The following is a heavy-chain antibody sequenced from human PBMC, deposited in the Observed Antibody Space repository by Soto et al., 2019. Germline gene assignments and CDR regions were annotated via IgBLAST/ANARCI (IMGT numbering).Heavy chain of an antibody. CDR3: ARDPWGGDSYGMDV. CDR2: ISSSSSYI. J-gene: IGHJ6*02. Sequence: EVQLVESGGGLVKPGGSLRLSCAASGFTFSSYSMNWVRQAPGKGLEWVSSISSSSSYIYYADSVKGRFTISRDNATNSLYLQMNSLRAEDTDVYYCARDPWGGDSYGMDVWGQGNKVTVSS. CDR1: GFTFSSYS. D-gene: IGHD2-21*02. V-gene: IGHV3-21*01.